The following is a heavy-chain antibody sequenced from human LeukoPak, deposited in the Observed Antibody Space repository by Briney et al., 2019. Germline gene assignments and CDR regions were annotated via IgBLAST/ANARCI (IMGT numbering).Heavy chain of an antibody. Sequence: GGSLRLSCAASGFTVSSNYMSWVRQAPGKGLEWVSVIYSGGSTYYADSVKGRLTISRDNFKNTLYLQMNSLRAEDTAVYYCARDDAMRAFDIWGQGTMVTVSS. V-gene: IGHV3-53*01. J-gene: IGHJ3*02. CDR2: IYSGGST. CDR1: GFTVSSNY. CDR3: ARDDAMRAFDI.